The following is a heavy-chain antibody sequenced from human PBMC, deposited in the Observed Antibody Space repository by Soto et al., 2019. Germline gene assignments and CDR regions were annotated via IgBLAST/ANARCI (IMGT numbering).Heavy chain of an antibody. CDR3: ARSEYSSSWYFPAPAARTYYFDY. CDR1: GYTFTSYG. V-gene: IGHV1-18*01. D-gene: IGHD6-13*01. J-gene: IGHJ4*02. CDR2: ISAYNGNT. Sequence: ASVKVSCKASGYTFTSYGISWVRQAPGQGLEWMGWISAYNGNTNYAQKLQGRVTMTTDTSTSTAYMELRSLRSDDTAVYYCARSEYSSSWYFPAPAARTYYFDYWGQGTLVTVSS.